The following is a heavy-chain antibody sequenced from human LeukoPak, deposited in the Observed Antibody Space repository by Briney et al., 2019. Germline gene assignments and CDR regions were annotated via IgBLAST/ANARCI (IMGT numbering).Heavy chain of an antibody. D-gene: IGHD3-10*01. V-gene: IGHV4-39*01. Sequence: PSETLSLTCTVSGGSISSSSYYWGWIRQPPGKGLEWIGRIYYSGSTYYNPSLKSRVTISVDTSKNQFSLKLSSVTAADTAVYYCARLEDYYGSGSPYYYYYYMDVWGKGTTVTISS. CDR2: IYYSGST. CDR3: ARLEDYYGSGSPYYYYYYMDV. J-gene: IGHJ6*03. CDR1: GGSISSSSYY.